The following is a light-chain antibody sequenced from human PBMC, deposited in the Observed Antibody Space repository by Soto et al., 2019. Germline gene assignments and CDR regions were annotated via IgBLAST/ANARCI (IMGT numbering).Light chain of an antibody. Sequence: EIVLTQSPGTLSLSPGERATLSCRASQSVSSSYLAWYQQKPGQAPRLLIYGASSRATGIPDRFSGSGSGTDFTLTISRLEPEDFAVYYCQHYGTSLYTFDQGTKLEIK. V-gene: IGKV3-20*01. J-gene: IGKJ2*01. CDR2: GAS. CDR1: QSVSSSY. CDR3: QHYGTSLYT.